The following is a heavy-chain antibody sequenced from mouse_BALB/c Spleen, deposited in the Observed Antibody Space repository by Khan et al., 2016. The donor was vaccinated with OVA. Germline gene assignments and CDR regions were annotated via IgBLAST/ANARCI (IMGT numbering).Heavy chain of an antibody. V-gene: IGHV1-20*02. CDR3: ARIYGSDFDY. CDR2: INPHIGET. J-gene: IGHJ2*01. Sequence: VQLQQSGPELVKPGASVKISCKASGYSFTGYFMNWVMQSHGKSLEWIGRINPHIGETFYNPKFKDKATLTVDESSSTAHMELRSLASEDSAVYYCARIYGSDFDYWGQGTTLTVSS. CDR1: GYSFTGYF. D-gene: IGHD1-1*01.